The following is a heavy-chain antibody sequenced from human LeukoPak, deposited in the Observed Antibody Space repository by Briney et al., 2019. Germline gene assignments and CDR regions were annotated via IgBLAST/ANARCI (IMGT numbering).Heavy chain of an antibody. J-gene: IGHJ4*02. CDR3: ARERSIAAAGATQYYFDY. V-gene: IGHV6-1*01. CDR1: GDSVSSNSAA. Sequence: SQTLSLTCAISGDSVSSNSAAWNWIRQSPSRGLEWLGRTYYRSKWYNDYAVSVKSRITINPDTSKSQFSLQLNSVTPEDTAVYYCARERSIAAAGATQYYFDYWGQGTLVTVSS. CDR2: TYYRSKWYN. D-gene: IGHD6-13*01.